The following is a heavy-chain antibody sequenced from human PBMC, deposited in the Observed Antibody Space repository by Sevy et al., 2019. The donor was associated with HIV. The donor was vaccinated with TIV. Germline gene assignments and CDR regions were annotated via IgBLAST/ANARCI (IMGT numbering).Heavy chain of an antibody. J-gene: IGHJ4*02. Sequence: GGSLRLSCAASGLTFSTYGVHWVRQAPGKGLEWVALISGDGSNTYYAGSVTGRFTISRDNSKNTLYLQMNSLRADDTAMYYCAKTYADTTMDLYYYDSWGQGTLVTVSS. D-gene: IGHD5-18*01. V-gene: IGHV3-30*18. CDR2: ISGDGSNT. CDR1: GLTFSTYG. CDR3: AKTYADTTMDLYYYDS.